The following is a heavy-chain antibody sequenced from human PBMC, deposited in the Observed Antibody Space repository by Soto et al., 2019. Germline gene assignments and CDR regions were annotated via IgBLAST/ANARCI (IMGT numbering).Heavy chain of an antibody. V-gene: IGHV1-8*01. CDR2: MNPNSGNT. CDR3: ARGTRYCSSTSCYYYYYYMDV. J-gene: IGHJ6*03. D-gene: IGHD2-2*01. Sequence: ASVKVSCKASGYTFTSYVINWVRQATGQGLEWMGWMNPNSGNTGYAQKFQGRVTMTRNTSISTAYMELSSLRSEDTAVYYCARGTRYCSSTSCYYYYYYMDVWGKGTTVTVSS. CDR1: GYTFTSYV.